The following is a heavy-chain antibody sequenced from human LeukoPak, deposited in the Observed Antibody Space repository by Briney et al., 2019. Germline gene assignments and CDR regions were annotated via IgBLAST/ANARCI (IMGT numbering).Heavy chain of an antibody. Sequence: GESLKISCKGSGYSFTSYWIGWVRQMPGKGLEWMGIIYPGDSDTRYSPSFQGQVTISADKSIRTAYLQWSSLKASDTAMYYCARRFDDSSGLGAFDIWGQGTMVTVSS. CDR3: ARRFDDSSGLGAFDI. CDR2: IYPGDSDT. V-gene: IGHV5-51*01. CDR1: GYSFTSYW. J-gene: IGHJ3*02. D-gene: IGHD3-22*01.